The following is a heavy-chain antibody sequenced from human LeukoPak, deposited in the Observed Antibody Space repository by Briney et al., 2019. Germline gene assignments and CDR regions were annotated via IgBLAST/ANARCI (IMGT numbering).Heavy chain of an antibody. V-gene: IGHV3-7*01. D-gene: IGHD3-3*01. Sequence: GGSLRLSCAASGFTFSSYWMSWVRQALGKGLEWVANIKQDGSEKYYVDSVKGRFTISRDNAKNSLYLQMNSLRAEDTAVYYCARSYYDFWSGYNYLDYWGQGTLVTVSS. CDR1: GFTFSSYW. J-gene: IGHJ4*02. CDR2: IKQDGSEK. CDR3: ARSYYDFWSGYNYLDY.